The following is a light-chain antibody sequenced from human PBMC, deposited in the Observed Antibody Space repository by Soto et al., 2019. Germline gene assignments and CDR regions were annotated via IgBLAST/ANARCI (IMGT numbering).Light chain of an antibody. CDR3: QQYNNWPRAT. J-gene: IGKJ4*01. V-gene: IGKV1-8*01. CDR1: QGISSY. Sequence: AIRMTQSPSSLSASTGDRFTITCLASQGISSYLAWYQQKPGKAPRLLIYAASTLQSGVPSRFSGSGSGTEFNLTISSLQSEDFGVYYCQQYNNWPRATFGGGTKVDI. CDR2: AAS.